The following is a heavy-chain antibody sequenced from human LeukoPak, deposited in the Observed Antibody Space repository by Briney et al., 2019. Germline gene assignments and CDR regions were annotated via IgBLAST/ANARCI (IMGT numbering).Heavy chain of an antibody. V-gene: IGHV1-46*01. D-gene: IGHD2-2*01. Sequence: ASVKVSCKASGYTFTSYYMHWVRQAPGQGLEWMGIINPSGGSTSYAQKLQGRVTMTRDTSTSTVYMELSSLRSEDTAVYYCASGYCSSTSCLYYFDYWGQGTLVTVSS. CDR2: INPSGGST. CDR3: ASGYCSSTSCLYYFDY. J-gene: IGHJ4*02. CDR1: GYTFTSYY.